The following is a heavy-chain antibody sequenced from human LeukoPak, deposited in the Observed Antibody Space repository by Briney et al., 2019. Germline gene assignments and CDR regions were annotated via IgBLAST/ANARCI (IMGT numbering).Heavy chain of an antibody. J-gene: IGHJ4*02. Sequence: GGSLRLSCAASGFTFSSYGMHWVRQAPGRGLEWVAVISYDGSNKYYADSVKGRFTISRDNSKNTLYLQMNSLRAEDTAVYYCAKDNLDYWGQGTLVTVSS. V-gene: IGHV3-30*18. CDR3: AKDNLDY. CDR1: GFTFSSYG. CDR2: ISYDGSNK.